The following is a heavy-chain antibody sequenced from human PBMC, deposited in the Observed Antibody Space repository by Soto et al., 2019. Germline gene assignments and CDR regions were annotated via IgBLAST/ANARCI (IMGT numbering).Heavy chain of an antibody. CDR3: ATERTADYYYHGMDV. V-gene: IGHV3-7*01. Sequence: PGGSLRLSCAASGFTISYYWRSWVRQAPGKGLEWVANIKQDGSEKYYVDSVKGRFTISRDNTKTSVYLQMNSLRVEDTAIYYCATERTADYYYHGMDVWGQGTTVTVSS. CDR2: IKQDGSEK. J-gene: IGHJ6*02. CDR1: GFTISYYW.